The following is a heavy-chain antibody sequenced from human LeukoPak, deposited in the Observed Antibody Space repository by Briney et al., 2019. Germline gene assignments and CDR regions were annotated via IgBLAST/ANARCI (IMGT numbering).Heavy chain of an antibody. CDR1: GYTFTSYG. CDR3: ARGDSSSWYRAYNWFDP. J-gene: IGHJ5*02. D-gene: IGHD6-13*01. V-gene: IGHV1-18*01. CDR2: ISAYNGNT. Sequence: ASVKVSCKASGYTFTSYGISWVRQAPGQGLEWMGWISAYNGNTNYAQKLQGRVTMTTDTSTSTAYMELRSLRSDDTAVYYCARGDSSSWYRAYNWFDPWGQGTLVTVSS.